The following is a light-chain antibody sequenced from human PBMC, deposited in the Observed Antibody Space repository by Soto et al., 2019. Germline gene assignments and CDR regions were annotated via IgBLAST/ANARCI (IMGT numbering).Light chain of an antibody. CDR2: EVS. CDR1: SSVVGSYNL. Sequence: QSGLAQPASGSGAPGPAITISCTGTSSVVGSYNLVSWYQQHPGKAPKLMIYEVSKRPSGVSNRFSGSKSGNTASLTISGLQAEDEADYYCCSYAGSSTFLFGTGTKVTVL. J-gene: IGLJ1*01. CDR3: CSYAGSSTFL. V-gene: IGLV2-23*02.